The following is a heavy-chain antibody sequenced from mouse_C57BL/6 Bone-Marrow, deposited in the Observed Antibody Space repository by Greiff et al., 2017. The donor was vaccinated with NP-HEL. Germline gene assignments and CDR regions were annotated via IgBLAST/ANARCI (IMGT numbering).Heavy chain of an antibody. Sequence: EVMLVESGAELVRPGASVKLSCTASGFNIKDDYMHWVKQRPEQGLEWIGWIDPENGDTEYASKFQGKATITADTSSNTAYLQLSSLTSEDTAVYYCTVYDYDFDYWGQGTTLTVSS. CDR2: IDPENGDT. V-gene: IGHV14-4*01. D-gene: IGHD2-4*01. CDR1: GFNIKDDY. J-gene: IGHJ2*01. CDR3: TVYDYDFDY.